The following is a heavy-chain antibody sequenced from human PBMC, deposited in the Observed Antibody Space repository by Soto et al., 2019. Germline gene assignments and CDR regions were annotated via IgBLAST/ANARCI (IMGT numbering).Heavy chain of an antibody. CDR1: GYSLTGYY. V-gene: IGHV1-2*02. CDR3: VRGERSRYSSMFDY. D-gene: IGHD4-4*01. J-gene: IGHJ4*01. Sequence: ASVKVSCKTSGYSLTGYYVHWVRQAPGQGLEWMGWISPSTGGTKYAQKFQGRVTMTRDTSSSTAYMELSRVKADDTAMYYCVRGERSRYSSMFDYWGHGTRVTVSS. CDR2: ISPSTGGT.